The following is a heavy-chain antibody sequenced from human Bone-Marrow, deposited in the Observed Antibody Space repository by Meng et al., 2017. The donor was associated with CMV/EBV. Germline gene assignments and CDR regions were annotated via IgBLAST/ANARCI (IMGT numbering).Heavy chain of an antibody. J-gene: IGHJ4*02. CDR3: ARGRYSSSWHNFDY. Sequence: GESLKISCAASGFTVSSNYMSWVRQAPGKGLEWVSVIYSGGSTYYADSVKGRFTISRDNSKNTLYLQMNSLRAEDTAVYYCARGRYSSSWHNFDYWGQGTLVAASS. D-gene: IGHD6-13*01. CDR1: GFTVSSNY. CDR2: IYSGGST. V-gene: IGHV3-53*01.